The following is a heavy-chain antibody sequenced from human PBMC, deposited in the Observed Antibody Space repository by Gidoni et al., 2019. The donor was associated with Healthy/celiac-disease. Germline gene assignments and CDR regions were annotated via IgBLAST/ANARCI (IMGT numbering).Heavy chain of an antibody. CDR2: IYTSGST. Sequence: QVQLQESGPGLVKPSQTLSLTCTVSGGPIRRGSYYWSWIRQPAGKGLEWIGRIYTSGSTNYNPSLKSRVTISVDTSKNQFSLKLSSVTAADTAVYYCAREPRLTTGYYYYGMDVWGQGTTVTVSS. CDR3: AREPRLTTGYYYYGMDV. D-gene: IGHD4-4*01. CDR1: GGPIRRGSYY. J-gene: IGHJ6*02. V-gene: IGHV4-61*02.